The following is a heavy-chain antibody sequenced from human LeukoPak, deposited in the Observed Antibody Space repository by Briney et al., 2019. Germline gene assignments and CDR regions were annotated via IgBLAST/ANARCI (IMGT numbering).Heavy chain of an antibody. CDR3: ARGGESGYFDY. J-gene: IGHJ4*02. D-gene: IGHD3-16*01. CDR2: ISSSSSYI. V-gene: IGHV3-21*01. CDR1: GFTFSSYG. Sequence: GGSLRLSCAASGFTFSSYGMSWVRQAPGKGLEWVSSISSSSSYIYYADSVKGRFTISRDNAKNSLYLQMNSLRAEDTAVYYCARGGESGYFDYWGQGTLVTVSS.